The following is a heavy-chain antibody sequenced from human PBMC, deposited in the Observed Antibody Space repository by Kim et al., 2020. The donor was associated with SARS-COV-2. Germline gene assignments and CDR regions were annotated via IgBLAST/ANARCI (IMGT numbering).Heavy chain of an antibody. V-gene: IGHV3-53*05. D-gene: IGHD6-13*01. CDR2: IYSGGST. Sequence: GGSLRLSCAASEFTVSSNYMSWVRQAPGKGLEWVSVIYSGGSTYYADSVKGRFTISRDDSKNTLYLQMNSLRAEDTAVYYCARTLYSRSWYFDYWGQGTLVTVSS. CDR1: EFTVSSNY. J-gene: IGHJ4*02. CDR3: ARTLYSRSWYFDY.